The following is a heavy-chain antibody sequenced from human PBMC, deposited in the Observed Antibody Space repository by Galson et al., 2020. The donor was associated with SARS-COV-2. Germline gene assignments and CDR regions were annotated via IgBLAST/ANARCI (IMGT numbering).Heavy chain of an antibody. J-gene: IGHJ6*02. V-gene: IGHV1-18*01. CDR3: ARLSLLWFGELLPNYYYGMDV. CDR2: ISAYNGNT. Sequence: ASVKVSCKASGYTFTSYGISWVRQAPGQGLEWMGWISAYNGNTNYAQKLQGRVTMTTDTSTSTAYMELRSLRSDDTAVYYCARLSLLWFGELLPNYYYGMDVWGQGTTVTVSS. D-gene: IGHD3-10*01. CDR1: GYTFTSYG.